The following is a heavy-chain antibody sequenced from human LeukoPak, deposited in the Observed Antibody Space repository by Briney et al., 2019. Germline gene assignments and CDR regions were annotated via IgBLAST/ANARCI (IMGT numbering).Heavy chain of an antibody. CDR2: IWYDGSSK. V-gene: IGHV3-33*01. Sequence: PGGSLRLSCAASGFTLSTYGMHWVRQAPGKGLEWVAVIWYDGSSKYYADSVKGRFTISRDNSKNTVFLQMNSLRAEDTAVYYCARGITMIQGVTYYFDYWGQGTLVTVSS. CDR1: GFTLSTYG. J-gene: IGHJ4*02. CDR3: ARGITMIQGVTYYFDY. D-gene: IGHD3-10*01.